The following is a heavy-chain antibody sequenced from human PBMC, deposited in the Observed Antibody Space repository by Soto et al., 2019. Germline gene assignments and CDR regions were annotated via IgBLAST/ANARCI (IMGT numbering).Heavy chain of an antibody. J-gene: IGHJ4*02. Sequence: PGLSLRLSCVASGFTFSTFEMKWVLQAPGKGLEWVSYISSSGSPIYYAESVKGRFTISRDNAKNSLFLQMDSLRAEDTAVYYCERAHYYDNTGPQPVGGQGTLVTVSS. D-gene: IGHD3-22*01. CDR2: ISSSGSPI. CDR3: ERAHYYDNTGPQPV. CDR1: GFTFSTFE. V-gene: IGHV3-48*03.